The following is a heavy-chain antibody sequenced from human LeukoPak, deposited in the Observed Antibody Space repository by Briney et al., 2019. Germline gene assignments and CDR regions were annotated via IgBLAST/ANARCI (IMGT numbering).Heavy chain of an antibody. CDR1: GGSVSSGSYY. CDR2: MYYSGTT. V-gene: IGHV4-61*01. CDR3: TKEDRGYCSGSTCKYPFDP. Sequence: PSETLSLTCTVSGGSVSSGSYYWSWIRQPPGKGLEWIGHMYYSGTTHYNPSLKSRVTISVDTSKNQFSLNLRSVTAADTAVYYCTKEDRGYCSGSTCKYPFDPWGQGTLVTVSS. D-gene: IGHD2-2*01. J-gene: IGHJ5*02.